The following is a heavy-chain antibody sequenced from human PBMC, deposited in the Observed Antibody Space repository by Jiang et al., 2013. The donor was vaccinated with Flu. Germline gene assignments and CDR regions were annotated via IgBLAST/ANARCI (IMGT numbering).Heavy chain of an antibody. J-gene: IGHJ4*02. V-gene: IGHV4-34*01. CDR3: AVTGY. CDR2: SQSYGST. Sequence: WIRQPPRKGLEWIGESQSYGSTNYNPSLKSRVTISVDTSKNQFSLKLSSVTAADTAVYYCAVTGYWGQGTLVTVSS. D-gene: IGHD3-16*01.